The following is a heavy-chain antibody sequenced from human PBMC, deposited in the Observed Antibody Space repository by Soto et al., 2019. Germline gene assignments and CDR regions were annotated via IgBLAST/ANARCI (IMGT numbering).Heavy chain of an antibody. J-gene: IGHJ4*02. V-gene: IGHV4-59*01. CDR1: GGSISSYY. CDR3: ARDRGDYHFDY. CDR2: IYYSGST. Sequence: SETLSLTCTVSGGSISSYYWSWIRQRPGKGLEWIGYIYYSGSTNYNPSLKSRVTISVDTSKNQFSLKLSSVTAADTAVYYCARDRGDYHFDYWGQGTLVTVSS. D-gene: IGHD4-17*01.